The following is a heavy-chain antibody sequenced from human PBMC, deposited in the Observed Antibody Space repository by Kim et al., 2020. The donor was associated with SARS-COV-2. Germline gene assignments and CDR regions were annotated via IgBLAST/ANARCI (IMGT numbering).Heavy chain of an antibody. V-gene: IGHV1-18*01. D-gene: IGHD6-13*01. J-gene: IGHJ4*02. CDR3: ARYFDSSSWDFDY. Sequence: NYAQKPQGRVTMTTDTSTSTAYMELRSLRSDDTAVYYCARYFDSSSWDFDYWGQGTLVTVSS.